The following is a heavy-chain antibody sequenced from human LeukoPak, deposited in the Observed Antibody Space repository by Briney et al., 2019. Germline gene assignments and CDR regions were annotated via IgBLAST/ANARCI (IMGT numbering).Heavy chain of an antibody. CDR3: ASRDGYNDYYYYYMDV. CDR2: IIPIFGTA. Sequence: SVKVSCKASGGTFSSYAISWVRQAPGQGLEWMGGIIPIFGTANYAQKFQGRVTITTDESTSTAYMELSSLRSEDTAVYYCASRDGYNDYYYYYMDVWGKGTTVTVSS. V-gene: IGHV1-69*05. J-gene: IGHJ6*03. CDR1: GGTFSSYA. D-gene: IGHD5-24*01.